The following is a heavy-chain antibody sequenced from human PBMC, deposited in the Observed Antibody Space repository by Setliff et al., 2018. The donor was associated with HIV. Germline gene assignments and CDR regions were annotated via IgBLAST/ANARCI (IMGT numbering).Heavy chain of an antibody. CDR3: ARCNPGITAGLLAY. J-gene: IGHJ4*02. CDR2: IYYSGST. Sequence: SETLSLTCTVSGGSISSSSYYWGWIRQPPGKGLEWIGSIYYSGSTYYNPSLKSRVTMSIDTSKNQISLKLNSVTAADTATYYCARCNPGITAGLLAYWGPGTLVTVSS. D-gene: IGHD6-13*01. V-gene: IGHV4-39*07. CDR1: GGSISSSSYY.